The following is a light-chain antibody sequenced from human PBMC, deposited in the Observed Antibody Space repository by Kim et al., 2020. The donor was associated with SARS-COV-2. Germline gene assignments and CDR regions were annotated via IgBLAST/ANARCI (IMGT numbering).Light chain of an antibody. J-gene: IGLJ2*01. CDR3: QSYDISNVI. CDR1: SGNIADNY. Sequence: GNTLPISCTRTSGNIADNYVQWYQQRPGSAPTIVIYEDSERPSGVPDRFSGSIDTSSSSASLTISGLKTEDEADYYCQSYDISNVIFGGGTKLTVL. V-gene: IGLV6-57*03. CDR2: EDS.